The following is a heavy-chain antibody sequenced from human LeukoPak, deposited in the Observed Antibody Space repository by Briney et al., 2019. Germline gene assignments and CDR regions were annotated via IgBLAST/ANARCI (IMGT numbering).Heavy chain of an antibody. J-gene: IGHJ5*02. Sequence: PGGSLRLSCAASLFTFSGYSMSWVPHAPGKGREWVSSISSSSSYIYYADSVKGRFTVSRDNAKNSLYLQMNSLRAADTAVCYCAGVTYFFGSVSYPWGQGTLVTVSS. D-gene: IGHD3-10*01. CDR2: ISSSSSYI. CDR3: AGVTYFFGSVSYP. CDR1: LFTFSGYS. V-gene: IGHV3-21*01.